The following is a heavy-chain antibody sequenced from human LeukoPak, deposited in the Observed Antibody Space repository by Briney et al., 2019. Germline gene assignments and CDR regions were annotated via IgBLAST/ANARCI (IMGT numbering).Heavy chain of an antibody. D-gene: IGHD3-10*01. CDR1: GYTFSSYG. V-gene: IGHV1-18*01. CDR3: ARFYGSGSYRRVDY. Sequence: ASAKVSCKASGYTFSSYGISWVRPAPGQGLEWMGWISAYNGNTNYVQKLQGRVTMTTDTSTSTAYMELRSLRSDDTAVYYCARFYGSGSYRRVDYWGQGTLVTVSS. CDR2: ISAYNGNT. J-gene: IGHJ4*02.